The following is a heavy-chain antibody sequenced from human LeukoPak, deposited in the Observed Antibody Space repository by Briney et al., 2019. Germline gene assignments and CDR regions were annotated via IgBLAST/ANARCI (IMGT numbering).Heavy chain of an antibody. CDR2: INHSGST. CDR3: ARGRPRINPLGMAV. D-gene: IGHD2-15*01. V-gene: IGHV4-34*01. CDR1: GGSFSGYY. J-gene: IGHJ6*02. Sequence: MPSETLSLTCAVYGGSFSGYYWSWIRQPPGKGLEWIGEINHSGSTNYNPSLKSRVTISVDTSKNQFSLKLSSVTAADTAVYYCARGRPRINPLGMAVWGQGPTVTVSS.